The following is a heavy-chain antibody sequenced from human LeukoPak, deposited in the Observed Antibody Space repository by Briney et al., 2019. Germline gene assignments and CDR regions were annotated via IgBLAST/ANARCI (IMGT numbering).Heavy chain of an antibody. CDR3: ARAVGSSESNWFDP. V-gene: IGHV4-61*02. D-gene: IGHD6-19*01. CDR2: IYTSGST. J-gene: IGHJ5*02. Sequence: SETLSLTCTVSGGSISSGSYYWSWLRQPAGKGLEWIGRIYTSGSTHYNPSLKSRVTISVDTSKHQFSLNLNSVTAADTAVYYCARAVGSSESNWFDPWGQGTLATVSS. CDR1: GGSISSGSYY.